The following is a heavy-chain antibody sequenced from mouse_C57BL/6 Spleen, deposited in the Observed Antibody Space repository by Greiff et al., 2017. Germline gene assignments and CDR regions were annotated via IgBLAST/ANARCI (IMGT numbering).Heavy chain of an antibody. CDR1: GFTFSSYA. CDR3: TRVFYDYDYYAMDY. Sequence: DVQLQESGEGLVKPGGSLKLSCAASGFTFSSYAMSWVRQTPEKRLEWVAYISSGGDYIYYADTVKGRFTISRDNARNTLYLQMSSLKSEDTAMYYCTRVFYDYDYYAMDYWGQGTSVTVSS. V-gene: IGHV5-9-1*02. CDR2: ISSGGDYI. D-gene: IGHD2-4*01. J-gene: IGHJ4*01.